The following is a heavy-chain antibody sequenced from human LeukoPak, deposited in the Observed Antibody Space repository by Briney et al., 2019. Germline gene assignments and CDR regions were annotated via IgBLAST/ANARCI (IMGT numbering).Heavy chain of an antibody. V-gene: IGHV3-23*01. CDR2: ISGSGGST. CDR3: ARTLGYCTNGVCFDQVVDY. Sequence: GGSLRLSCAASGVTFSRYAMSWVRQAPGKGGERGSDISGSGGSTYYADSVKGGFTISRDKSKNTLYMQMNRLRAEHTAVYYCARTLGYCTNGVCFDQVVDYWGQGTLVTVSS. J-gene: IGHJ4*02. D-gene: IGHD2-8*01. CDR1: GVTFSRYA.